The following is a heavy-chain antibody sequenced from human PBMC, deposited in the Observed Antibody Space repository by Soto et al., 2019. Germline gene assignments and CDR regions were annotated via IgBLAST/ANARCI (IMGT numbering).Heavy chain of an antibody. V-gene: IGHV3-7*03. Sequence: PGGSLRLSCAASGFTFSSYWMSWVRQAPGKGLEWVANIKQDGSEKYYVDSVKGRFTISRDNAKNSLYLQMNSLRAEDTAVYYYASLGITIFVMDVWGQGTTVTVSS. CDR2: IKQDGSEK. J-gene: IGHJ6*02. D-gene: IGHD3-3*01. CDR3: ASLGITIFVMDV. CDR1: GFTFSSYW.